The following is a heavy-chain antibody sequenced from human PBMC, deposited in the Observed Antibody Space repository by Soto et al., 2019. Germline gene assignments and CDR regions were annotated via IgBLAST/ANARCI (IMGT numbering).Heavy chain of an antibody. J-gene: IGHJ6*02. CDR2: ISSSSSYI. CDR1: GFTFSSYS. D-gene: IGHD2-21*02. V-gene: IGHV3-21*01. CDR3: AIWYCCGDCYSCDYYGMDV. Sequence: EVQLVESGGGLVKPGGSLRLSCAASGFTFSSYSMNWVRQAPGKGLEWVSSISSSSSYIYYAESVKGRFTISRDNAKNSLYLQMNSLRAEDTAVYYCAIWYCCGDCYSCDYYGMDVWGQGTTVTVSS.